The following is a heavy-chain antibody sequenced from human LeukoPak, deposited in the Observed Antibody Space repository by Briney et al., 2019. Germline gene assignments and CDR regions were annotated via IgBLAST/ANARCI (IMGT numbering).Heavy chain of an antibody. J-gene: IGHJ3*02. V-gene: IGHV3-23*01. Sequence: GGSLRLSCAASGFTFSSYAMSWVRQAPGKGLEWVSAISGSGGSTYYADSVKGRFTISRDNSKNTMYLQMNSLRAEDTAVYYCAKSKTVAEKRDAFDIWGQGTMVTVSS. CDR3: AKSKTVAEKRDAFDI. D-gene: IGHD6-19*01. CDR1: GFTFSSYA. CDR2: ISGSGGST.